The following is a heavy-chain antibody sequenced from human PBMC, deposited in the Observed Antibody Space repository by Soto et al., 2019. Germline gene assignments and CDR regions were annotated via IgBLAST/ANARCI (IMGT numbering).Heavy chain of an antibody. J-gene: IGHJ5*02. Sequence: QVQLQESGPGLVKPSETLSLTCTVSGGSVSSGSYYWSWIRQPPGKGPEWIGYIYYSGSTNYNPSLKSRVTISVDTSKNQFSLKLSSVTAADTAVYYCARLDRGGNWFDPWGQGTLVTVSS. CDR2: IYYSGST. V-gene: IGHV4-61*01. CDR1: GGSVSSGSYY. D-gene: IGHD3-16*01. CDR3: ARLDRGGNWFDP.